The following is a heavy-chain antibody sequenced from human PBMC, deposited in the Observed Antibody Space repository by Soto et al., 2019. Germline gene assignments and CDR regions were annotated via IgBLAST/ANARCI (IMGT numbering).Heavy chain of an antibody. Sequence: EVQLLESGGGLVQPGGSLRLSCAASGFTFSNYAMTWVRQAPGKGLEWVSAISGSGGSTYYADSVKGRCTISRDNSKKTAYLQMNSLRAEATAIYYCASDYIYDSSGNIVQPDYWGQGTLVTVSS. D-gene: IGHD3-22*01. CDR2: ISGSGGST. J-gene: IGHJ4*02. CDR1: GFTFSNYA. CDR3: ASDYIYDSSGNIVQPDY. V-gene: IGHV3-23*01.